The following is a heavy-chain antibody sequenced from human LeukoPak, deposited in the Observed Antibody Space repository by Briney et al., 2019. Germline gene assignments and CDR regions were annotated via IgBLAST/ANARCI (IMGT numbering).Heavy chain of an antibody. CDR3: ARYHYYDSSGYYYEGAFDI. V-gene: IGHV1-69*13. D-gene: IGHD3-22*01. Sequence: SVKVSCRASGDTFSSLAISWVRQAPGQGLEWMGGIIPIFGTANYAQKFQGRVTITADESTSTAYMELSSLRSEDTAVYYCARYHYYDSSGYYYEGAFDIWGQGTMVTVSS. CDR1: GDTFSSLA. J-gene: IGHJ3*02. CDR2: IIPIFGTA.